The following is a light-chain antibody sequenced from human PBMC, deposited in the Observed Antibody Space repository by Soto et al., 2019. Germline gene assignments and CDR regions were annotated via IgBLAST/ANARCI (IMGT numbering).Light chain of an antibody. Sequence: DIQMTQSPSSLSASVGDRVTITCQASPDIKNYLNWYQQKSGKAPKLLIYDASDLETGVPSRFSGRGSGTDFTFAINSLQPEDIATYYCQPYDNLPLTFGGGTKVEIK. V-gene: IGKV1-33*01. CDR2: DAS. CDR3: QPYDNLPLT. J-gene: IGKJ4*01. CDR1: PDIKNY.